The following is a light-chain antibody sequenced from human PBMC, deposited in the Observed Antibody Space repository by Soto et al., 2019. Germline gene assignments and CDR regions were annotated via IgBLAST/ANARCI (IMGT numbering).Light chain of an antibody. Sequence: DIQMIQSPSTLSASVGDRITITCRASQSVSNWLAWYQQKPGKAPKLLIYKASTLKSGVPSRFSGSGSGTEFTLTISSLQPDDFATYYCQHYNSYSEAFGQGTKVDI. CDR1: QSVSNW. CDR2: KAS. CDR3: QHYNSYSEA. V-gene: IGKV1-5*03. J-gene: IGKJ1*01.